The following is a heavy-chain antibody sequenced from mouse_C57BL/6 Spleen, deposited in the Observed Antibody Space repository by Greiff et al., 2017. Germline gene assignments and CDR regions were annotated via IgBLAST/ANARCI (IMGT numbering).Heavy chain of an antibody. CDR1: GFTFNTYA. CDR2: IRSKSSNYAT. V-gene: IGHV10-3*01. J-gene: IGHJ1*03. D-gene: IGHD2-10*02. Sequence: EVKLVESGGGLVQPKGSLKLSCAASGFTFNTYAMHWVRQAPGKGLEWVARIRSKSSNYATYYADSVKDRFTISRDDSQSMLYLQMNNLKTENTAMYYCVRDQGYGNDWYFDVWGTGTTVTVSS. CDR3: VRDQGYGNDWYFDV.